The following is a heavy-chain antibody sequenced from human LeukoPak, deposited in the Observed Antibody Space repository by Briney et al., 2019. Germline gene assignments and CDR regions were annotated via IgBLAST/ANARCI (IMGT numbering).Heavy chain of an antibody. Sequence: PGGSLRLSCAASGFTVSSNYMSWVRQAPGKGLEWVAIIWYDGSNKYYADSVKGRFTISRDNSKNTLFLQMNSLRAEDTAVYYCARDGAFWSGYPYYFDYWGQGTLVTVSS. CDR3: ARDGAFWSGYPYYFDY. CDR1: GFTVSSNY. V-gene: IGHV3-33*08. J-gene: IGHJ4*02. CDR2: IWYDGSNK. D-gene: IGHD3-3*01.